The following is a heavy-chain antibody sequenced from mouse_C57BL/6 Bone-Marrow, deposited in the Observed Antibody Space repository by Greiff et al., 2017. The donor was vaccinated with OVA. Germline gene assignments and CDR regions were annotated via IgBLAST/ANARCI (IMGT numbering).Heavy chain of an antibody. CDR2: ISDGGSYT. Sequence: EVKLMESGGGLVKPGGSLKLSCAASGFTFSSYAMSWVRQTPEKRLEWVATISDGGSYTYYPDNVKGRFTISRDNAKNNLYLQMSHLKSEDTAMYYCANRGFAYWGQGTLVTVSA. D-gene: IGHD2-14*01. CDR3: ANRGFAY. V-gene: IGHV5-4*03. J-gene: IGHJ3*01. CDR1: GFTFSSYA.